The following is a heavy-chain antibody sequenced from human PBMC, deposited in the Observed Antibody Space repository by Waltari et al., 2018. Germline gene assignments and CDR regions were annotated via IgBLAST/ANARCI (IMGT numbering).Heavy chain of an antibody. CDR1: EFTFRYYW. CDR3: ASGPDHGDF. Sequence: EMQLVESGGGLVQPGGSLRLFCEASEFTFRYYWMTWVRQAPGRGLEWVANLNEDGSKSFYVDSVKGRCTISRDNAKNSLYLQMNSLRSEDTSIYYCASGPDHGDFWGQGTLVTVSS. V-gene: IGHV3-7*01. J-gene: IGHJ4*02. CDR2: LNEDGSKS.